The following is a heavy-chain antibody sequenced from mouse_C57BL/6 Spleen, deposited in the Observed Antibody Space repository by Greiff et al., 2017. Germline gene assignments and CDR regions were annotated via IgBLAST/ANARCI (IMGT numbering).Heavy chain of an antibody. Sequence: EVKLMESGGGLVKPGGSLKLSCAASGFTFSDYGMHWVRQAPEKGLEWVAYISSGNSTIYYADTVKGRFTISRDNAKNTLFLQMTSLRSEDTAMYYCARPDGTYAMDYWGQGTSVTVSS. CDR1: GFTFSDYG. CDR3: ARPDGTYAMDY. CDR2: ISSGNSTI. J-gene: IGHJ4*01. D-gene: IGHD2-1*01. V-gene: IGHV5-17*01.